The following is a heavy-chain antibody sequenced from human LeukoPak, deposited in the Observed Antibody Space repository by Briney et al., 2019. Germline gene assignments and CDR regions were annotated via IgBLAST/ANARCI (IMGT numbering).Heavy chain of an antibody. V-gene: IGHV3-7*01. J-gene: IGHJ4*02. Sequence: GGSLRLSCATSGFTFNSYWMTWVRQAPGKGLEWVATIRQDGSQKYYVDSVKGRFTVSRDNAKNSLYLEMNSLRAEDTAVYYCARESAGTTSLVDFGYWGQGTLVTVSS. D-gene: IGHD1-7*01. CDR3: ARESAGTTSLVDFGY. CDR1: GFTFNSYW. CDR2: IRQDGSQK.